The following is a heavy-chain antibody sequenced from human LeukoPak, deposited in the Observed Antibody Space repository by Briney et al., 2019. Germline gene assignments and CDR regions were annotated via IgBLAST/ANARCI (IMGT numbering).Heavy chain of an antibody. J-gene: IGHJ6*02. Sequence: GRSLRLSCAASGFTFDDYAMHWVRQAPGKGLEWVSGIRWNSGSIGYADSVKGRFTISRDNAKNSLYLQMNSLRAEDTALYYCAKSLGPSVDYGMDVWGQGTTVTVSS. CDR2: IRWNSGSI. CDR1: GFTFDDYA. CDR3: AKSLGPSVDYGMDV. D-gene: IGHD3-10*01. V-gene: IGHV3-9*01.